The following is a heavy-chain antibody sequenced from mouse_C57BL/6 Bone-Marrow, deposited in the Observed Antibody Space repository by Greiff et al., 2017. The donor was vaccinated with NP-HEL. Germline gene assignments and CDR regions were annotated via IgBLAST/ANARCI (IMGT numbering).Heavy chain of an antibody. D-gene: IGHD2-4*01. CDR1: GYTFTSYW. Sequence: QVQLKQPGAELVKPGASVKMSCKASGYTFTSYWITWVKQRPGQGLEWIGDIYPGSGSTNYNEKFKSKATLTVDTSSSTAYMQLSSLTSEDSAVYYCARFYYDYDWFAYWGQGTRVTVSA. CDR3: ARFYYDYDWFAY. J-gene: IGHJ3*01. V-gene: IGHV1-55*01. CDR2: IYPGSGST.